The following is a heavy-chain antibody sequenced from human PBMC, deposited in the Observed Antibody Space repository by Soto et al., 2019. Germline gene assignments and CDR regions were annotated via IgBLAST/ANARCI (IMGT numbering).Heavy chain of an antibody. V-gene: IGHV3-48*02. J-gene: IGHJ4*02. CDR2: ISRSSSTI. Sequence: EVQLVESGGGLVQPGGSLRLSCAASGFTFSSYAMNWVRQAPGTGLEWVSYISRSSSTIYYADSVKGRFTISIDNVKNSLYLQMNSLRDEDTAVYYWARDQGGYSGYDPVDYWGPGTLVTVAS. D-gene: IGHD5-12*01. CDR3: ARDQGGYSGYDPVDY. CDR1: GFTFSSYA.